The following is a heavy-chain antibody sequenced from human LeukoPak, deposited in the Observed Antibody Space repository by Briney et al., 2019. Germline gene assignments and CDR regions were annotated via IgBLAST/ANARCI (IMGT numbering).Heavy chain of an antibody. CDR1: GYSISSGYY. CDR2: IYHSGST. V-gene: IGHV4-38-2*01. D-gene: IGHD4-17*01. Sequence: SETLSLTCAVSGYSISSGYYWGWIRQPPGKGLEWIGSIYHSGSTYYNPSLKSRVTISVDTSKNQFSLKLSSVTAADTAVYYCARARTTTPEWFDPWGQGTLVTVSS. J-gene: IGHJ5*02. CDR3: ARARTTTPEWFDP.